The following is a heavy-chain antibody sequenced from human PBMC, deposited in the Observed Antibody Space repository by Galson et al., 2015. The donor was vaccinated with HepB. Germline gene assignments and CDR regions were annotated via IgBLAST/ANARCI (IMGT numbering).Heavy chain of an antibody. V-gene: IGHV3-21*01. Sequence: SLRLSCAASGFTFSSYSMNWVRQAPGKGLEWVSSISSSSSYIYYADSVKGRFTISRDNAKNSLYLQMNSLRAEDTAVYYCARGAMLFGELQSDAFDIWGQGTMVTVSS. CDR1: GFTFSSYS. D-gene: IGHD3-10*02. J-gene: IGHJ3*02. CDR2: ISSSSSYI. CDR3: ARGAMLFGELQSDAFDI.